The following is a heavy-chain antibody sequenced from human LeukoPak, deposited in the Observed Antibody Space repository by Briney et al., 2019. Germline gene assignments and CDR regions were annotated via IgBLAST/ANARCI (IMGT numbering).Heavy chain of an antibody. Sequence: PGGSLRLSRAASGFTFSSYWMSWVRQAPGKGLEWVANIKQDESEKYYVDSVKGRFIISRDNAKNSLYLQMNSLRAEDTAVYYCARDKIEGPTKLDYWGQGILVSVSS. J-gene: IGHJ4*02. CDR1: GFTFSSYW. V-gene: IGHV3-7*01. D-gene: IGHD1-1*01. CDR2: IKQDESEK. CDR3: ARDKIEGPTKLDY.